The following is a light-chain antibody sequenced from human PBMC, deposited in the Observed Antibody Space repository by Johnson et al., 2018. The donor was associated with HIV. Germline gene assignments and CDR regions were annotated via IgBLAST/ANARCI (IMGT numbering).Light chain of an antibody. J-gene: IGLJ1*01. CDR2: DNN. CDR3: GTWDSGLSAGND. Sequence: QSVLTQPPSVSAAPGQKVTISCSGSSCDIGNNYVSWHQQLPGTAPKLLIYDNNNRSSGIPDRISGSKSGTSATLGITRLQTGDEADDYCGTWDSGLSAGNDFGPWTKVTVL. V-gene: IGLV1-51*01. CDR1: SCDIGNNY.